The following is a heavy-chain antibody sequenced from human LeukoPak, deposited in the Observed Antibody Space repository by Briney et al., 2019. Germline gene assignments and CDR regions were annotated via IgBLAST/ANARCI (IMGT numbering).Heavy chain of an antibody. CDR3: ARRGPSTTMLNRDAFDI. V-gene: IGHV4-4*07. CDR1: GGSISSYY. J-gene: IGHJ3*02. CDR2: IYTSGGT. D-gene: IGHD3-16*01. Sequence: SQTLSLTCTVSGGSISSYYWSWIRQPAGKGLEWIGRIYTSGGTNYNPSLKSRVTISVDTSKNQFSLKLSSVTAADTAVYYCARRGPSTTMLNRDAFDIWGQGTMVTVSS.